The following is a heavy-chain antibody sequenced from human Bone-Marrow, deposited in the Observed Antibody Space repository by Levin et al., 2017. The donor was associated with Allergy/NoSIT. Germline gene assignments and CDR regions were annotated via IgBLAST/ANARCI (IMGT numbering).Heavy chain of an antibody. D-gene: IGHD2-15*01. J-gene: IGHJ6*02. CDR1: GFTFSSYG. CDR3: AKDSGYCSGGSCHPNDNDYYYYGMDV. CDR2: ISYDGSNK. V-gene: IGHV3-30*18. Sequence: GGSLRLSCAASGFTFSSYGMHWVRQAPGKGLEWVAVISYDGSNKYYADSVKGRFTISRDNSKNTLYLQMNSLRAEDTAVYYCAKDSGYCSGGSCHPNDNDYYYYGMDVWGQGTTVTVSS.